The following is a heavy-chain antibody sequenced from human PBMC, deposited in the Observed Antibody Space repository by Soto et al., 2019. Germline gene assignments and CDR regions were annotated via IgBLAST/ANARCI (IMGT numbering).Heavy chain of an antibody. J-gene: IGHJ1*01. D-gene: IGHD3-22*01. CDR1: GYSFTSYW. V-gene: IGHV5-51*01. CDR3: ARPITYYYDSSGYREYFQH. CDR2: IYPGDSDT. Sequence: PXESLKISFKGSGYSFTSYWIGWVRQIPGKGLEWMGIIYPGDSDTRYSPSFQGQVTISADKSISTAYLQWSSLKASDTAMYYCARPITYYYDSSGYREYFQHWGQGTLVTVSS.